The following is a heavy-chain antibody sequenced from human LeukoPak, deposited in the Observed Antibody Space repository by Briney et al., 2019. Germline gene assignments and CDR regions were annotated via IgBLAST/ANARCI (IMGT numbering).Heavy chain of an antibody. J-gene: IGHJ3*02. CDR3: ARSKTPPDAFDI. Sequence: SVKVSCKASGGTFSSYAIGWVRQAPGQGLEWMGGIIPIFGTANYAQKFQGRVTITADKSTSTAYMELSSLRSEDTAVYYCARSKTPPDAFDIWGQGTMVTVSS. CDR1: GGTFSSYA. CDR2: IIPIFGTA. V-gene: IGHV1-69*06.